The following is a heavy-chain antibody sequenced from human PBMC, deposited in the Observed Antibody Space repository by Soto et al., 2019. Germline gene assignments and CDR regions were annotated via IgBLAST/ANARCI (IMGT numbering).Heavy chain of an antibody. Sequence: GGSLRLSCADSGSDFSYSAMSWVRQAPGKGLGWVAGIGGSYGVTDYGDSVRGRFTISRDISRSMLYLQMNSLRAEDTAVYYCAKHGFCTSFTCFTYFNTWGLGTLVTVSS. CDR2: IGGSYGVT. CDR3: AKHGFCTSFTCFTYFNT. V-gene: IGHV3-23*02. CDR1: GSDFSYSA. J-gene: IGHJ5*02. D-gene: IGHD2-8*01.